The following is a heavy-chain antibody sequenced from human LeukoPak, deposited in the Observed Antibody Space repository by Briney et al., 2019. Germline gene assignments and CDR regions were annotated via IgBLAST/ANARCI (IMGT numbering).Heavy chain of an antibody. D-gene: IGHD3-22*01. CDR2: IHPNSGAT. CDR3: ARDRSSGRDLDY. V-gene: IGHV1-2*02. J-gene: IGHJ4*02. Sequence: ASVKVSCKASGYTFTDYFMHWVRQAPGQSLEWMGWIHPNSGATNYAQKFQGRVIMTRDTSISTVNMELSSLRSDDTAVYYCARDRSSGRDLDYWGRGTLVTVSS. CDR1: GYTFTDYF.